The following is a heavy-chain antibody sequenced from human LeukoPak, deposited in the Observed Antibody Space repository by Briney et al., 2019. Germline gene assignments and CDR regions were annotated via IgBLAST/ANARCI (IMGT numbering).Heavy chain of an antibody. CDR1: GGSCTDYF. CDR3: ARGRIAKIVVVHSFSYGMDV. V-gene: IGHV4-34*01. J-gene: IGHJ6*02. CDR2: INDYTGDS. Sequence: PSETLSLTCTVWGGSCTDYFWTWIRHSPGKGLEWIGEINDYTGDSKYNPSLNSRVSISLEKSKKQLSLELRSVTAADTAVYYCARGRIAKIVVVHSFSYGMDVWGQGTTVTVSS. D-gene: IGHD3-22*01.